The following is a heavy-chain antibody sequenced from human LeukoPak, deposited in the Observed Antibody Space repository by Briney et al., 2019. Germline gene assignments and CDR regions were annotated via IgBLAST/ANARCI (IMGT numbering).Heavy chain of an antibody. J-gene: IGHJ6*02. CDR3: ARFVDIMAGGDYGMDV. CDR2: ISYDGSNK. D-gene: IGHD5-12*01. Sequence: GGSLRLSCAASGFTFSSYAMHWVRQAPGKGLEWVAVISYDGSNKYYADSVKGRFTISRDNSKNTLYLQMNSLRAEDTAVYYCARFVDIMAGGDYGMDVWGQGTTVTVSS. V-gene: IGHV3-30-3*01. CDR1: GFTFSSYA.